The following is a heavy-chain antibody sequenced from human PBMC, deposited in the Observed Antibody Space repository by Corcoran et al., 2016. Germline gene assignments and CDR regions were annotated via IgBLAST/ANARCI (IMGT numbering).Heavy chain of an antibody. CDR3: ARGHGYNYDY. D-gene: IGHD5-12*01. Sequence: QVQLVQSGAEVKKPGASVKVSCKASGYTFISYVMHWVRQAPGQRLEWMGWINAGNGNTKYSQEFQGRVTITRDTSASPAYMELSTLRSEDTAVYYCARGHGYNYDYWGQGTLVTVSS. CDR2: INAGNGNT. V-gene: IGHV1-3*01. J-gene: IGHJ4*02. CDR1: GYTFISYV.